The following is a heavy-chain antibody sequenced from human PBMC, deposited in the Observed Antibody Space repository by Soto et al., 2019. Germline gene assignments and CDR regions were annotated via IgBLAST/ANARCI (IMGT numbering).Heavy chain of an antibody. CDR3: ARDVSSSSSKPQHYFDY. Sequence: GGSLRLSCAASGFTFSSYAMSWVRQAPGKGLEWVSAISGSGGSTYYADSVKGRFTISRDNSKNTLYLQMNSLRAEDTAVYYCARDVSSSSSKPQHYFDYWGQGTLVTVSS. J-gene: IGHJ4*02. CDR1: GFTFSSYA. CDR2: ISGSGGST. D-gene: IGHD2-2*01. V-gene: IGHV3-23*01.